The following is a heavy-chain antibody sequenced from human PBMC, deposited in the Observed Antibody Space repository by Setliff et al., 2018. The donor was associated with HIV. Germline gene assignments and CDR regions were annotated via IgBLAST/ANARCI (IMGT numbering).Heavy chain of an antibody. V-gene: IGHV3-21*01. CDR3: ARSGGIGNYHWDV. CDR1: GFTFHNAW. J-gene: IGHJ6*03. Sequence: GGSLRLSCTSTGFTFHNAWVSWVRQAPGRGLEWVSSISYGSTYIYQSDSVRGRFTISRDDAKKSLYLQMNSLGAEDTAVYYCARSGGIGNYHWDVWGKGTTVTVSS. CDR2: ISYGSTYI. D-gene: IGHD3-16*01.